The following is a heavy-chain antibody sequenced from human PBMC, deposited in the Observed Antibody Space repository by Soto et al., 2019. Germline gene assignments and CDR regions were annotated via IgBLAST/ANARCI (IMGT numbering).Heavy chain of an antibody. CDR3: ARVLYYGSGSYSPYGMDV. Sequence: QVQLVQSGAEVKKPGSSVKVSCKTSGVSFNNNGIGWVRQAPGPGLERMGGVSPPFRTSNYARKFQGRISITADASTGIVNMELSSLTSEDTAQYYCARVLYYGSGSYSPYGMDVWGQGTTVTVSS. CDR2: VSPPFRTS. J-gene: IGHJ6*02. V-gene: IGHV1-69*01. CDR1: GVSFNNNG. D-gene: IGHD3-10*01.